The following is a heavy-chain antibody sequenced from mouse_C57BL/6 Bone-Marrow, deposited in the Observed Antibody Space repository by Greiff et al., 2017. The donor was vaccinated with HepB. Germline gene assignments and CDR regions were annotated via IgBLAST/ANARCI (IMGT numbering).Heavy chain of an antibody. D-gene: IGHD2-2*01. V-gene: IGHV1-64*01. CDR3: ARPAYGSAWFAY. CDR1: GYTFTSYW. J-gene: IGHJ3*01. CDR2: IHPNSGST. Sequence: QVQLQQSGAELVKPGASVKLSCKASGYTFTSYWMHWVKQRPGQGLEWIGMIHPNSGSTNYNEKFKSKATLTVDKSSSTAYMQLSSLTSEDSAVYYCARPAYGSAWFAYWGQGTLVTVSA.